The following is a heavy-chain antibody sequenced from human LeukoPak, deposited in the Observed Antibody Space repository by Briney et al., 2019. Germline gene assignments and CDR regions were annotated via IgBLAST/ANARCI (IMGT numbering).Heavy chain of an antibody. D-gene: IGHD3-22*01. Sequence: PGGSLRLSCAASGFTFSSSVRHWVRQGPGKGLEYVSGIDSSGGSTHYANSLKDRFTISRDNSKNTLYLQMGSLRAEDMAVYYCAREGHSSGHCGTFDIWGQGTMVTVSS. CDR3: AREGHSSGHCGTFDI. CDR1: GFTFSSSV. J-gene: IGHJ3*02. CDR2: IDSSGGST. V-gene: IGHV3-64*01.